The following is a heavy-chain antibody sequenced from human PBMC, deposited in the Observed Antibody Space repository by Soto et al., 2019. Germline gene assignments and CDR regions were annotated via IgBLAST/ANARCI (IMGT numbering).Heavy chain of an antibody. V-gene: IGHV3-48*02. CDR3: ARGDIGGFDY. J-gene: IGHJ4*02. D-gene: IGHD3-16*01. CDR2: ITSSSTTI. CDR1: GFTFSRYT. Sequence: EVQLVESGGGLVQPGGSLRLSCAASGFTFSRYTMNWVRQSPGKGLEWGSYITSSSTTIYYADSVKGRFTVSRDNARNSLYLQMNSLTDEDTAVYYCARGDIGGFDYWGQGALVTVSS.